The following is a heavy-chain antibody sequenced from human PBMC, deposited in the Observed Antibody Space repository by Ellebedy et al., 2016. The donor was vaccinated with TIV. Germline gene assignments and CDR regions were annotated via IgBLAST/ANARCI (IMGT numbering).Heavy chain of an antibody. CDR2: IFGSGGGI. Sequence: PGGSLRLSCAASGFTFSRYAMSWVRQAPGKGLEWVSGIFGSGGGISYADSVKGRFTLSRDNSKRMVHLQMNSLRPEDKAVYYCAKDRTSGDGYWVFDQWGQGTLVTISS. V-gene: IGHV3-23*01. D-gene: IGHD5-18*01. CDR3: AKDRTSGDGYWVFDQ. CDR1: GFTFSRYA. J-gene: IGHJ4*02.